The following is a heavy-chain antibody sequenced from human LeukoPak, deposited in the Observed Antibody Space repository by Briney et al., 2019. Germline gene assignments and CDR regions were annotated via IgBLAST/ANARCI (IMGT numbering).Heavy chain of an antibody. CDR2: IYTSGST. D-gene: IGHD5-24*01. CDR3: ARAEHSSDWATNWFDP. CDR1: GGSISSGSYY. Sequence: PSETLSLTCTVSGGSISSGSYYWSWIRQPAGKGLEWIGRIYTSGSTNYNPSLKSRVTISVDTSKNQFSLKLSSVTAADTAVYYCARAEHSSDWATNWFDPWSQGTLVTVSS. V-gene: IGHV4-61*02. J-gene: IGHJ5*02.